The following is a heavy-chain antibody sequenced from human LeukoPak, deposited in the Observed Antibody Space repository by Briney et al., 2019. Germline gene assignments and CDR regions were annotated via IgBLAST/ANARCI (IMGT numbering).Heavy chain of an antibody. D-gene: IGHD3-22*01. V-gene: IGHV4-34*01. CDR3: ARGYYYDSSGYYYSNRFFDY. Sequence: PSETLSLTCAVYGGSLSGYYWSWIRQPPGKGLEWIGEINHSGSTNYNPSLKSRVTISVDTSKNQFSLKLSSVTAADTAVYYCARGYYYDSSGYYYSNRFFDYWGQGTLVTVSS. CDR2: INHSGST. J-gene: IGHJ4*02. CDR1: GGSLSGYY.